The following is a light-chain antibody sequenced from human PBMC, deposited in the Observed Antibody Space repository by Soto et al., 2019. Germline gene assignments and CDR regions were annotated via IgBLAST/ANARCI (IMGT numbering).Light chain of an antibody. CDR2: KVS. V-gene: IGKV2-30*02. Sequence: VVMTQSPLSLPVTPGQPASISCRSNQSLVHSDGIAYFSWFQQRPGRSPRRLIYKVSNRDSGVPARFSGSGSGTDFALKISRVEAEDVGVYYCMQSIQLPITFGQGTRLEIK. CDR3: MQSIQLPIT. J-gene: IGKJ5*01. CDR1: QSLVHSDGIAY.